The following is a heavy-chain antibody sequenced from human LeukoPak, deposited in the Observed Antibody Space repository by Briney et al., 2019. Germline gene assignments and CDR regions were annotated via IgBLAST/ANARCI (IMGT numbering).Heavy chain of an antibody. V-gene: IGHV1-69*04. D-gene: IGHD6-13*01. CDR2: IIPILGIA. CDR3: ASEAAAGTNPLEAFDI. CDR1: GGTFSSYA. Sequence: SVKVSCKASGGTFSSYAISWVRQAPGQGLEWMGRIIPILGIANYAQKFQGRVTITADESTSTAYMELSSLRSEDTAVYYCASEAAAGTNPLEAFDIWGQGTMVTVSS. J-gene: IGHJ3*02.